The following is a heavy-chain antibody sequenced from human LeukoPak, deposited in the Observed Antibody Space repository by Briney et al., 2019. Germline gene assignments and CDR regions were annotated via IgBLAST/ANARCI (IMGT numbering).Heavy chain of an antibody. J-gene: IGHJ4*02. Sequence: QPGGSLRLSCAASGFTFSSYSMNWVRQAPGKGLEWVSYISSSSSTIYYADSVKGRFTISRDNAKNTLYLQMNSLRAEDTAVYYCARDYLSTAAWSSIPYYFDYWGQGTLVTVSS. CDR2: ISSSSSTI. V-gene: IGHV3-48*04. D-gene: IGHD6-13*01. CDR3: ARDYLSTAAWSSIPYYFDY. CDR1: GFTFSSYS.